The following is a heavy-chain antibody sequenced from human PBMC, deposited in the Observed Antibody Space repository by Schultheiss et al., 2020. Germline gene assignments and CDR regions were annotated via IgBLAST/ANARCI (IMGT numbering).Heavy chain of an antibody. J-gene: IGHJ4*02. CDR3: ARDRVGGRDGYNFDY. Sequence: GGSLRLSCAASGFTVSSNYMSWVRQAPGKGLEWVSVIYSGGSTYYADSVKGRFTISRDNSKNTLYLQMNSLRAEDTAVYYCARDRVGGRDGYNFDYWGQGTL. V-gene: IGHV3-66*01. CDR1: GFTVSSNY. D-gene: IGHD5-24*01. CDR2: IYSGGST.